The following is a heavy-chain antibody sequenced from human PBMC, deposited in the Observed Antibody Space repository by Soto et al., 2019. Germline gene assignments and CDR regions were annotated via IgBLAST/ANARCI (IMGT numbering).Heavy chain of an antibody. J-gene: IGHJ6*02. D-gene: IGHD3-22*01. CDR3: ARHPTYYYDSSGYYYYYGMDV. V-gene: IGHV5-51*01. CDR1: GYSFTSYW. CDR2: IYPGDSDT. Sequence: GESLKISCKGSGYSFTSYWIGWVRQMPGKGLEWMGIIYPGDSDTRYSPSFQGQVTISADKSISTAYLQWSSLKASDTAMYYCARHPTYYYDSSGYYYYYGMDVWGQGTTVTVSS.